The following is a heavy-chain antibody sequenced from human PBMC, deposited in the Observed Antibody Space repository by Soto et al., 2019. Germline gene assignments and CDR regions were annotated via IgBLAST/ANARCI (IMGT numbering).Heavy chain of an antibody. CDR2: INAGNGNT. J-gene: IGHJ6*02. Sequence: ASVKVSCKASGYTFTSYAMHWVRQAPGQRLEWMGWINAGNGNTKYSQKFQGRVTITRDTSASTAYMELSSLRSEDTAVYYCASSYSNYALIDYYYYGMDVRGQATTVTVSS. V-gene: IGHV1-3*01. D-gene: IGHD4-4*01. CDR3: ASSYSNYALIDYYYYGMDV. CDR1: GYTFTSYA.